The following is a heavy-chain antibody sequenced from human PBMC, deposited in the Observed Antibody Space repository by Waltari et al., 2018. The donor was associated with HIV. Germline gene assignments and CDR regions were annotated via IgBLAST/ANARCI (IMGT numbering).Heavy chain of an antibody. Sequence: QEQLVQSGTEVKKPGASVTVACKASGYTFIGYYIHWVRQAPGQGLEWMGWLNPKSGATNYAQRFRGRVTFTRDTSVNTAYLDLTGLRIDDTATYFCHRPWDSDHWGSDNWGQGTLVIVSS. D-gene: IGHD3-16*01. CDR2: LNPKSGAT. CDR1: GYTFIGYY. CDR3: HRPWDSDHWGSDN. V-gene: IGHV1-2*02. J-gene: IGHJ4*01.